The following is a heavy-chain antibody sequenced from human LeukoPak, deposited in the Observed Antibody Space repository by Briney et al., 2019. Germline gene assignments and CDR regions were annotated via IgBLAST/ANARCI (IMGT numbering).Heavy chain of an antibody. CDR3: ARDLSDYYGSGGDFDY. CDR2: IYYSGST. J-gene: IGHJ4*02. CDR1: GGSISSGGYY. Sequence: PSETLSLTCTVSGGSISSGGYYWSWIRQPPGKGLEWIGSIYYSGSTYYNPSLKSRVTISVDTSKNQFSLKLSSVTAADTAVYYCARDLSDYYGSGGDFDYWGQGTLVTVSS. D-gene: IGHD3-10*01. V-gene: IGHV4-39*07.